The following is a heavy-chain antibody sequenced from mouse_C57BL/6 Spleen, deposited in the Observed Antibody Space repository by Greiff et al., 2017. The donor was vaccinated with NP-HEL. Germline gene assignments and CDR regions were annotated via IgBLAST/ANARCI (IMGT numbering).Heavy chain of an antibody. Sequence: VKLQQSGAELARPGASVKLSCKASGYTFTSYGISWVKQRTGQGLEWIGEIYPRSGNTYYNEKFKGKATLTADKSSSTAYMELRSLTSEDSAVYFCARRRDDGYYDYAMDYWGQGTSVTVSS. J-gene: IGHJ4*01. CDR1: GYTFTSYG. D-gene: IGHD2-3*01. CDR3: ARRRDDGYYDYAMDY. CDR2: IYPRSGNT. V-gene: IGHV1-81*01.